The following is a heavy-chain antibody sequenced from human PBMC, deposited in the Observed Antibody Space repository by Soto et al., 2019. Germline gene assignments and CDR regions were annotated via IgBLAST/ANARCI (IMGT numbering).Heavy chain of an antibody. D-gene: IGHD6-13*01. Sequence: QITLKESGPTLVKPTQTLTLTCTFSGFSLSTSGVGVGWIRQPPGKALEWLALIYWDDDKRYSPSLKNRLTITKDTSKNPVVLTMTNMDPVDTATYYCAHAPSSSGGGWFDPWGQGTLVTVSS. V-gene: IGHV2-5*02. CDR3: AHAPSSSGGGWFDP. J-gene: IGHJ5*02. CDR2: IYWDDDK. CDR1: GFSLSTSGVG.